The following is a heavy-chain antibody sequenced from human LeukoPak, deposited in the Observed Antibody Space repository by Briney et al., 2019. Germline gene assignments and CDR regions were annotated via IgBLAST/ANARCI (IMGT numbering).Heavy chain of an antibody. CDR1: GFMFSNYW. CDR3: TRWRGAQSEFEY. D-gene: IGHD3-3*01. J-gene: IGHJ4*02. CDR2: INKDATEI. V-gene: IGHV3-7*01. Sequence: GGSLRLSCAAPGFMFSNYWMTWVRQAPGKGLEWVADINKDATEIWYVDSVKGRFTISRDNAKNSVYLQMNSLRVEDTAVYYCTRWRGAQSEFEYWGQGTLVTVSP.